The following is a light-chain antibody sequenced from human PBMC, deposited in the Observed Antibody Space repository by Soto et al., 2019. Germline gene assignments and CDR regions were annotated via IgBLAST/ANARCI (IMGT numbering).Light chain of an antibody. J-gene: IGLJ3*02. V-gene: IGLV2-8*01. Sequence: QSVLTQPPSASGSPGQSVTISCTGTSSDVGAYKYVSWYQQYPGKAPKLMIYEVTKRPSGVPDRFSGSKSGNTASLTVSVLQAEDEADYYCTSYVGNDIWVFGGGTKLTVL. CDR1: SSDVGAYKY. CDR3: TSYVGNDIWV. CDR2: EVT.